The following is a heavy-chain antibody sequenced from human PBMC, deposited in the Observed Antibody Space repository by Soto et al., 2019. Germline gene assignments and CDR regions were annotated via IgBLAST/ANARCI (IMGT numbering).Heavy chain of an antibody. D-gene: IGHD3-22*01. CDR1: GYNFTSYA. J-gene: IGHJ4*02. V-gene: IGHV1-3*05. Sequence: QVQLVQAGAEEKKPGASVKVSCKASGYNFTSYAMHWVRQAPGQRLEWMGWINAGNCNTKYSQKFQGRVAITRDTSASTAYMGLSSLRSEDTAVYYWARSSGYYLIDCYWGQACLVTFSP. CDR3: ARSSGYYLIDCY. CDR2: INAGNCNT.